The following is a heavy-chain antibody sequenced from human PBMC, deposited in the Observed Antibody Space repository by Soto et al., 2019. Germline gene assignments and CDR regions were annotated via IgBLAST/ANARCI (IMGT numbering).Heavy chain of an antibody. CDR1: GFTFSDYA. Sequence: GGLLRLSCAASGFTFSDYAMGWVRQAPGKGLEWVSGISGSGGSPYYADSAKGRFTVSRDNSKNTLYLQMNSLRAEDTAVYYCERPLRRIWPHDAFDIWGQGTMVTVSS. V-gene: IGHV3-23*01. CDR2: ISGSGGSP. CDR3: ERPLRRIWPHDAFDI. J-gene: IGHJ3*02. D-gene: IGHD3-16*01.